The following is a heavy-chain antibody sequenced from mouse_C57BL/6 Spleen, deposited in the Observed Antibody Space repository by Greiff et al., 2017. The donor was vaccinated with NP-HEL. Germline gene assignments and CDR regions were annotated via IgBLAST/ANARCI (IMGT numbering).Heavy chain of an antibody. CDR2: IDPETGGT. V-gene: IGHV1-15*01. CDR3: TRWGTATTVVADWYFDV. CDR1: GYTFTDYE. J-gene: IGHJ1*03. Sequence: QVQLKQSGAELVRPGATVTLSCKASGYTFTDYEMHWVKQTPVHGLEWIGAIDPETGGTAYNQKFKGKAILTADKSSSTAYMELRSLTSEDSAVYYCTRWGTATTVVADWYFDVWGTGTTVTVSS. D-gene: IGHD1-1*01.